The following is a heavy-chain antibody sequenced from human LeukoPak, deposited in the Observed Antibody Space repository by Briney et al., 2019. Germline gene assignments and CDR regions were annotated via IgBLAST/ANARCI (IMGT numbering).Heavy chain of an antibody. Sequence: GGSLKLSCAASGFTFSTYGMHWVRQTPGKGLEWVAVISYEGITIRYADSVKGRFTISRDNSKNTLYLQMNSLRIEDTAVYFCAKDRQQWLARGVDYWGQGTLVTVSS. D-gene: IGHD6-19*01. CDR1: GFTFSTYG. CDR3: AKDRQQWLARGVDY. V-gene: IGHV3-30*18. J-gene: IGHJ4*02. CDR2: ISYEGITI.